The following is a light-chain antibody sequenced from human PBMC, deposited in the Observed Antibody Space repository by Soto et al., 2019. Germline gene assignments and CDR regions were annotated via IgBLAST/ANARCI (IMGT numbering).Light chain of an antibody. CDR2: DVN. J-gene: IGLJ2*01. CDR3: CSYAGSYTYV. Sequence: QSALTQPRSVSGSPGQSVTISCTGTSRNTGYYNYVSWYQQNPGKAPKLIISDVNKRPSGVPDRFSASKSGSAAYLSISGRQADDEADYYCCSYAGSYTYVFGGGTKLTVL. V-gene: IGLV2-11*01. CDR1: SRNTGYYNY.